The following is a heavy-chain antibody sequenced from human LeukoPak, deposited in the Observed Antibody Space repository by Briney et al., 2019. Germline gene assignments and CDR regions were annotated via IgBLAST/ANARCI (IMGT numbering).Heavy chain of an antibody. CDR2: ISGSGGST. CDR3: AKGDDDSSGYSDY. V-gene: IGHV3-23*01. J-gene: IGHJ4*02. Sequence: GGSLRLSCAASGFTFSSYAMSWVRQAPGKGLEWVSAISGSGGSTYYADSVKGLFTISRDNSKNTLYLQMNSLRAEDTAVYYCAKGDDDSSGYSDYWGQGTLVTVSS. D-gene: IGHD3-22*01. CDR1: GFTFSSYA.